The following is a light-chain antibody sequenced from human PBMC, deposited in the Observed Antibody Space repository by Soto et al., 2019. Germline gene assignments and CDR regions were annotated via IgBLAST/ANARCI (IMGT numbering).Light chain of an antibody. CDR2: GAS. CDR1: QSVSSN. CDR3: QQYNKWPLT. J-gene: IGKJ1*01. Sequence: EIVITQSPATPSVSPGERAPPSRRASQSVSSNLAWYQQKPGQAPRLLIYGASTRATGVPARFSGSGSGTEFTLTISSLQSEDFTVYYCQQYNKWPLTFGQGTKVDIK. V-gene: IGKV3-15*01.